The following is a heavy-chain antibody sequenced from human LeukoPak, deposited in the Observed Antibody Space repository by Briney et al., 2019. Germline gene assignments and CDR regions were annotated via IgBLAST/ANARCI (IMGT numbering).Heavy chain of an antibody. V-gene: IGHV4-59*12. CDR3: VLWFGELSYFDY. J-gene: IGHJ4*02. D-gene: IGHD3-10*01. Sequence: SETLSLTCTVSGGSMRSYYWVWIRQPPGKGLEWIGYIYYSGSTNYNPSLKSRVTISVDTSKNQFSLKLSSVTAADTAVYYCVLWFGELSYFDYWGQGTLVTVSS. CDR2: IYYSGST. CDR1: GGSMRSYY.